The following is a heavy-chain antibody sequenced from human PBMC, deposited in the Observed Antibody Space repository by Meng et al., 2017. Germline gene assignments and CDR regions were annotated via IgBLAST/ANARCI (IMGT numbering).Heavy chain of an antibody. V-gene: IGHV4-34*01. J-gene: IGHJ4*02. CDR1: GGSFSGYY. Sequence: QVQLQQWGAGLLKPSETLSLTCAVYGGSFSGYYWSWIRQPPGKGLEWIGEINHSGSTNYNPSLKSRVTISVGTSKNQFSLKLSSVTAADTAVYYCARVPGGIGAADYWGQGTLVTVSS. CDR3: ARVPGGIGAADY. D-gene: IGHD3-10*01. CDR2: INHSGST.